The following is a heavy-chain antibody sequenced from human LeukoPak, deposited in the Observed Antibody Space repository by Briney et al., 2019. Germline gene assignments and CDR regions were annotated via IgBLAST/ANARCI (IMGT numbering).Heavy chain of an antibody. Sequence: GGSLRLSCAATGFTFSRYWMYWVRQGPGKGLQWISVISGSGRTIEYEDSVKGRFTISRDNSKNTVSLQMNNLRVEDTAIYYCAKNVMVKRYIDYWGQGTPVTVSS. CDR2: ISGSGRTI. CDR1: GFTFSRYW. J-gene: IGHJ4*02. D-gene: IGHD5-18*01. CDR3: AKNVMVKRYIDY. V-gene: IGHV3-23*01.